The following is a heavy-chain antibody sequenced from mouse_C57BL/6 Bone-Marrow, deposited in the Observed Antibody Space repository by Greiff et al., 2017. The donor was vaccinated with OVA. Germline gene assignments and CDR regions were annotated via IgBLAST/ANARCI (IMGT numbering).Heavy chain of an antibody. Sequence: EVKLMESGPGLVKPSQSLSLTCSVTGYSITSGYYWNWIRQFPGNKLEWMGYISYDGSNNYNPSLKNRISITRDTSKNQFFLKLNSVTTEDTATYYCASTLCDYWGQGTTLTVSS. CDR1: GYSITSGYY. CDR2: ISYDGSN. CDR3: ASTLCDY. J-gene: IGHJ2*01. D-gene: IGHD6-5*01. V-gene: IGHV3-6*01.